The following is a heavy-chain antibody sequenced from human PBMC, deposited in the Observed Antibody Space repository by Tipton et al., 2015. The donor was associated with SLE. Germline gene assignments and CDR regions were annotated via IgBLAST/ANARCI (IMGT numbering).Heavy chain of an antibody. V-gene: IGHV3-64*02. J-gene: IGHJ4*02. CDR3: ARAGNYYDSSGYSPLDY. CDR2: ICANGGNT. D-gene: IGHD3-22*01. CDR1: GFSFRNYA. Sequence: SLRLSCSASGFSFRNYAMHWVRQAPGKGLEYVSYICANGGNTYYADSVKDRFTISRDNSKNTLYLQVGSLRPEDMAVYYCARAGNYYDSSGYSPLDYWGQGTLVTVSS.